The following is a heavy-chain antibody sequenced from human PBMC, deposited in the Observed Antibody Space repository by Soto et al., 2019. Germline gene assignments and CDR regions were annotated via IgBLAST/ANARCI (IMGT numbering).Heavy chain of an antibody. D-gene: IGHD2-15*01. Sequence: QVQLVQSGAEVKKPGASVKVSCKASGYTFTNYAMHWVRQAPGQRLEWMGWINAGNGNTKYSQKFQGRVTITRDTXPSTAYMDLSRLRSEDTAVYYCARGPGGPDGPGDYWGQGTLVTVSS. J-gene: IGHJ4*02. CDR1: GYTFTNYA. V-gene: IGHV1-3*01. CDR2: INAGNGNT. CDR3: ARGPGGPDGPGDY.